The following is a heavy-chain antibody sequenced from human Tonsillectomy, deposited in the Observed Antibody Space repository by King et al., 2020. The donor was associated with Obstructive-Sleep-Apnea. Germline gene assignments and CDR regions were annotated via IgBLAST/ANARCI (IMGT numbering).Heavy chain of an antibody. J-gene: IGHJ3*01. CDR1: EYTLAESA. CDR3: ATINWGSAFDL. CDR2: INTGTGST. V-gene: IGHV1-3*04. Sequence: VQLVQSGAEVRKPGASVKVTCTASEYTLAESAIHWVRPAPGHRLEWMGWINTGTGSTKYSQAFQGRVTVTWDTSATTAYMELTSLRSEDTAVYYCATINWGSAFDLWGQGTGVA. D-gene: IGHD7-27*01.